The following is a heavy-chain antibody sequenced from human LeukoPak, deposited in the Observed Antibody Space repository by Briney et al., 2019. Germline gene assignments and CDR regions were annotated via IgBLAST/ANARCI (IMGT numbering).Heavy chain of an antibody. J-gene: IGHJ3*02. V-gene: IGHV4-59*01. CDR1: GGSISSYY. Sequence: KPSETLSLTCTVSGGSISSYYWSWIRQPPGKGLEWIGYIYYSGSTNYNPSLKSRVTISVDTSKNQFSLKLSSVTAADTAVYYCARDIGGATPDAFDIWGQGTMVTVSS. D-gene: IGHD1-26*01. CDR2: IYYSGST. CDR3: ARDIGGATPDAFDI.